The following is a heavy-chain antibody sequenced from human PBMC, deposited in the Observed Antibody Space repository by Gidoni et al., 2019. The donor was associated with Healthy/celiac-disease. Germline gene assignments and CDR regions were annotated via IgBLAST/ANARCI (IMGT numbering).Heavy chain of an antibody. J-gene: IGHJ4*02. CDR1: GFTFSSYS. V-gene: IGHV3-48*01. CDR3: ARRSSSGYS. Sequence: EVQLVESGGGLVQPGGSLRLSCGASGFTFSSYSMNWVRQAPGKGLEWVSYISSSSSTIYYADSVKCRFTISRDNAKNSLYLQMNSLRAEDTAVYYCARRSSSGYSWGQGTLVTVSS. CDR2: ISSSSSTI. D-gene: IGHD6-6*01.